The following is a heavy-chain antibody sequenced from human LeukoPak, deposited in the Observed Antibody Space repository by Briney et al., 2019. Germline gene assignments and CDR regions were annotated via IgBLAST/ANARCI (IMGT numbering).Heavy chain of an antibody. CDR3: AKVVVPAAINNWFDP. V-gene: IGHV3-30*18. Sequence: GGSLRLSCAASGFTFSSYWMSWVRQAPGKGLEWVAVISYDGSSKYYADSVKGRFTISRDNSKNTLYLQMNSLRAEDTAVYYCAKVVVPAAINNWFDPWGQGTLVTVSS. J-gene: IGHJ5*02. CDR1: GFTFSSYW. CDR2: ISYDGSSK. D-gene: IGHD2-2*02.